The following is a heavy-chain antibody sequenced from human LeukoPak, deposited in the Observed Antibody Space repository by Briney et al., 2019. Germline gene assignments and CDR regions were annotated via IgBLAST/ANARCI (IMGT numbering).Heavy chain of an antibody. D-gene: IGHD3-22*01. J-gene: IGHJ2*01. Sequence: SVKVSCKASGGTFSSYAISWVRQAPGQGLEWMGGIIPTFGTANYAQKFQGRVTITADESTSTAYMELSSLRSEDTAVYYCARNYYDSSGYRVPYWYFDLWGRGTLVTVSS. CDR1: GGTFSSYA. V-gene: IGHV1-69*13. CDR2: IIPTFGTA. CDR3: ARNYYDSSGYRVPYWYFDL.